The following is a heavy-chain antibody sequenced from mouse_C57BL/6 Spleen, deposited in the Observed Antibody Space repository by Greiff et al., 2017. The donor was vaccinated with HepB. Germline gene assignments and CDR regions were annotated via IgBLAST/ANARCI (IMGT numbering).Heavy chain of an antibody. CDR2: IDPSDSYT. J-gene: IGHJ4*01. CDR3: ARRRDLTGDAMDY. V-gene: IGHV1-59*01. CDR1: GYTFTSYW. Sequence: QVQLQQPGAELVRPGTSVKLSCKASGYTFTSYWMHWVKQRPGQGLEWIGVIDPSDSYTNYNQKFKGKATLTVDTSSSTAYMQLSSLTSEDSAVYYCARRRDLTGDAMDYWGQGTSVTVSS. D-gene: IGHD4-1*01.